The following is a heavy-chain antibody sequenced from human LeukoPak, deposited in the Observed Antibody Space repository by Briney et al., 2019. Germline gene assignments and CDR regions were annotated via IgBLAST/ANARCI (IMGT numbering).Heavy chain of an antibody. J-gene: IGHJ4*02. CDR1: GFTFSTYP. D-gene: IGHD3-16*01. CDR3: ARTSWVSTADAVW. CDR2: ISHHGSNE. Sequence: GSLRLSCEASGFTFSTYPMHWVRQAPDKGLEWVAMISHHGSNEYYADSVKGRFTLSRDLSRNTVFLQLNNLRVEDTAIYYCARTSWVSTADAVWWGQGTLVTVSS. V-gene: IGHV3-30*14.